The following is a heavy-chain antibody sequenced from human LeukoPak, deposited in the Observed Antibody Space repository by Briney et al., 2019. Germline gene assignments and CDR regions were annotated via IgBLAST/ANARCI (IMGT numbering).Heavy chain of an antibody. V-gene: IGHV4-34*01. J-gene: IGHJ3*02. CDR2: INHSGST. CDR1: GGSFSGYY. D-gene: IGHD3-10*01. CDR3: ARGNRPYGEHEAFDI. Sequence: SETLSLTCAVYGGSFSGYYWSWIRQPPGKGLEWIGEINHSGSTNYNPSLQSRVTISVDTSKNQFSLKVSSVSAADTAVYYCARGNRPYGEHEAFDIWGHGTTVTVSP.